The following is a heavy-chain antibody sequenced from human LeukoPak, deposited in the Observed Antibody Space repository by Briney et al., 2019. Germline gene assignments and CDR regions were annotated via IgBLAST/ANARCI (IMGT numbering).Heavy chain of an antibody. CDR1: GFTFSSLG. CDR3: ARAFTSTGYYYVEY. D-gene: IGHD3-22*01. Sequence: GGSLRLSCAASGFTFSSLGMHWVRQAPGKGLEWVAVIWYDGNNKYYADSVKGRFTISRDNSKNTLYLQMNSQRAEDTAVYYCARAFTSTGYYYVEYWGQGTLVTVSS. J-gene: IGHJ4*02. CDR2: IWYDGNNK. V-gene: IGHV3-33*01.